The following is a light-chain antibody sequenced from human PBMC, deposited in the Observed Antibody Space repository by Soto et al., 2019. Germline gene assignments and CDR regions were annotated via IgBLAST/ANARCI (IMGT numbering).Light chain of an antibody. CDR3: QRYYNAPFT. Sequence: DIQVTQHPSSLSASVEDRVTITCRASQGIKNYLAWYQQKPGETPKLLIYAASTLESGIPPRFSGSGSGTDFTLIINNLQPEDVATYYCQRYYNAPFTFGGGTKVEIK. CDR1: QGIKNY. J-gene: IGKJ4*01. V-gene: IGKV1-27*01. CDR2: AAS.